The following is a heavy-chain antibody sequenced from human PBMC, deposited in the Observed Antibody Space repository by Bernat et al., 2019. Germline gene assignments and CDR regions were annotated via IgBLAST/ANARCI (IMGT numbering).Heavy chain of an antibody. CDR2: IWCDGSNE. CDR1: GFTFSSYG. J-gene: IGHJ4*02. D-gene: IGHD3-16*01. CDR3: ARAGITFGGGPFRPPGVHDY. V-gene: IGHV3-33*01. Sequence: QVQLVESGGGVVQPGRSLRLSCAASGFTFSSYGMHWVRQAPGKGLEWVVVIWCDGSNEYYADSVKGRFTISRDNSESTLYMQMNSLRAEDTAVYYCARAGITFGGGPFRPPGVHDYWGQGTLVTVSS.